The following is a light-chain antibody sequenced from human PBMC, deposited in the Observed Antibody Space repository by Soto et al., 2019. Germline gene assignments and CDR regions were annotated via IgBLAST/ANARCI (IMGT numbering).Light chain of an antibody. V-gene: IGKV3-20*01. Sequence: DIVLTHTPCTLSLSPGERATLSCSASQRVVINYLAWYQQNPGQPPRLLIHSASSRTSGIPERFSGSGSGTDFTLTISRLEPEDFAAYYCQKYGSTRSTFGQGTKVDIK. CDR2: SAS. CDR1: QRVVINY. J-gene: IGKJ1*01. CDR3: QKYGSTRST.